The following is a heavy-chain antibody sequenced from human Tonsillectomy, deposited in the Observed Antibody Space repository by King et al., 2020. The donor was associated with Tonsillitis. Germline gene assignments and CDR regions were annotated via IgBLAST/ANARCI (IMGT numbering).Heavy chain of an antibody. J-gene: IGHJ4*02. V-gene: IGHV3-23*04. CDR3: TKNPLPTTVVTRIDY. Sequence: VQLVESGGGLVQPGGSLRLSCASSVFTFSSYAMNWVRQAPGNGLEWVSAISGSGSATYYADSLKGRFTISRDNSKNTLYLLMNSLRAEDTAVYYCTKNPLPTTVVTRIDYWGQGALVTVSS. CDR2: ISGSGSAT. CDR1: VFTFSSYA. D-gene: IGHD4-23*01.